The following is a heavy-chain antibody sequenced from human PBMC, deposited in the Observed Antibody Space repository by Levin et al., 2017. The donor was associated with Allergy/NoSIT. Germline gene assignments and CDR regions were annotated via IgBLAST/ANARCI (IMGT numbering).Heavy chain of an antibody. CDR1: GFTFGDYA. CDR2: IRSKAYGGTT. CDR3: ARDTMTTDAFDI. D-gene: IGHD4-17*01. J-gene: IGHJ3*02. Sequence: GESLKISCTASGFTFGDYAMSWFRQAPGKGLEWVGFIRSKAYGGTTEYAASVKGRFTISRDESKNSLYLQMNSLKTEDTAVYYCARDTMTTDAFDIWGQGTMVTVSS. V-gene: IGHV3-49*03.